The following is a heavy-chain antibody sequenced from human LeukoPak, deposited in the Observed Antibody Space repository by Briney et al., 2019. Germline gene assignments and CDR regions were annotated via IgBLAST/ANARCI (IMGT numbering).Heavy chain of an antibody. Sequence: PSETLSLTCTVSNASISSNTYYRAWIRQPPGKGLEYIGSINYRGSTYYNPSLKSRVTLSVDTSKNQFSLKLNSVTAADTAVYYCATYKYDYVWGNQHFDYWGQGTLVALSS. CDR1: NASISSNTYY. D-gene: IGHD3-16*01. CDR3: ATYKYDYVWGNQHFDY. CDR2: INYRGST. V-gene: IGHV4-39*07. J-gene: IGHJ4*02.